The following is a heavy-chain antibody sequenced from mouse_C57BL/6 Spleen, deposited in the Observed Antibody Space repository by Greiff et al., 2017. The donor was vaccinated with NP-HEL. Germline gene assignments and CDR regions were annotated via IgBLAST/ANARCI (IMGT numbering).Heavy chain of an antibody. CDR3: ARGIYYDYGFAY. Sequence: VQLQQSGTELVKPGASVKLSCKASGYTFTSYWMHWVKQRPGQGLEWIGNINPSNGGTNYNEKFKSKATLTVDKSSSTAYMQLSRLTSEDSAVYDCARGIYYDYGFAYWGQGTLVTVSA. J-gene: IGHJ3*01. CDR2: INPSNGGT. CDR1: GYTFTSYW. D-gene: IGHD2-4*01. V-gene: IGHV1-53*01.